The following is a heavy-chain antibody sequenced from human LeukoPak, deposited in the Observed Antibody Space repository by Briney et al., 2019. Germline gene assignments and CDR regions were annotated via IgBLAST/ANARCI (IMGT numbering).Heavy chain of an antibody. J-gene: IGHJ3*02. Sequence: SETLSLTCTVSGGSISSYYWSWIRQSPGKGLEWIGYIYYSGSTNYNPSLKSRVTISVDTAKKQFSLKLSSVTAADTAVYYCARLKGVWDSSGYYHLGAFDIWGQGTMVTVSS. CDR1: GGSISSYY. V-gene: IGHV4-59*08. CDR3: ARLKGVWDSSGYYHLGAFDI. CDR2: IYYSGST. D-gene: IGHD3-22*01.